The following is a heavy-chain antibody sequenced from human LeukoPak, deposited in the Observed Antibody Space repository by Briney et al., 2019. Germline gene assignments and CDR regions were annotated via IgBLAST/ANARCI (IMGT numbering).Heavy chain of an antibody. CDR2: INSRSNSI. V-gene: IGHV3-48*01. CDR3: AKGGAIGIYFDY. Sequence: PGGSLRLSCSASGFTFSAYSMNWVRQAPGKGLEWVSYINSRSNSIYYANSVKGRFTISRDNSKNTLYLQMNSLRAEDTAVYYCAKGGAIGIYFDYWGQGTLVTVSS. J-gene: IGHJ4*02. D-gene: IGHD3-16*01. CDR1: GFTFSAYS.